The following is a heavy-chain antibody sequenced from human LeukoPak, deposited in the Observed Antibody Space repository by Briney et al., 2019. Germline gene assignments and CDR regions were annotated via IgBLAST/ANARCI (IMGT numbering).Heavy chain of an antibody. D-gene: IGHD3-10*01. J-gene: IGHJ6*02. CDR2: MRYDVSNK. CDR1: GFTFSSYG. V-gene: IGHV3-30*02. CDR3: VRDFRYGSGSYPYYYYYGMDV. Sequence: GGSLRLSCAASGFTFSSYGIHWVRQAPGKGLEWVAFMRYDVSNKYYADSVKGRFTISRDNSKNTLYLQMNSLRAEDTAVYYCVRDFRYGSGSYPYYYYYGMDVWGQGTTVTVSS.